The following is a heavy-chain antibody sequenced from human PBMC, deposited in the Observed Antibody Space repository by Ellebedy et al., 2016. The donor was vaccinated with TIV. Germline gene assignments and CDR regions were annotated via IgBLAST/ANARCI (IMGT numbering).Heavy chain of an antibody. CDR1: GCTFSSYA. D-gene: IGHD3-22*01. Sequence: AASVKVSCKASGCTFSSYAISWVRQAPGQGLEWMGRIIPILGIANYAQKLQGRVTMTTDTSTSTAYMELRSLRSDDTAVYYCARDPYYYDSSGYWDYWGQGTLVTVSS. CDR2: IIPILGIA. CDR3: ARDPYYYDSSGYWDY. V-gene: IGHV1-69*04. J-gene: IGHJ4*02.